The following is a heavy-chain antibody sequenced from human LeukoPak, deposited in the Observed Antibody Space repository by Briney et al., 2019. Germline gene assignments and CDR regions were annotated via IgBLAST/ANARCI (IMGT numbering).Heavy chain of an antibody. D-gene: IGHD3-3*01. J-gene: IGHJ5*02. CDR3: ARGRGRSYYDFWSGYFFLWFDP. Sequence: ASVKVSCKASGYTFTSYDINWVRQATGQGLAWMGWMNPNSGNTGYAQKFQGRVTMTRNTSISTAYMELSSLRSEDTAVYYCARGRGRSYYDFWSGYFFLWFDPWGQGTLVTVSS. CDR1: GYTFTSYD. V-gene: IGHV1-8*01. CDR2: MNPNSGNT.